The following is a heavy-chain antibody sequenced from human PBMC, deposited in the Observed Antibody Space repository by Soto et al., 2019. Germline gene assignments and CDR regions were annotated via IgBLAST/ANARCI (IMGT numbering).Heavy chain of an antibody. D-gene: IGHD5-12*01. CDR2: INPNSGGT. CDR3: VRETAILKRWLQKNYYYYGMDV. V-gene: IGHV1-2*04. CDR1: GYTFTGYY. J-gene: IGHJ6*02. Sequence: GASVKVSCKASGYTFTGYYIHWVRQAPGQGLEWMGWINPNSGGTNYAQKFQGWVTMTRDTSISTAYMELSRLRSDDTAVYYCVRETAILKRWLQKNYYYYGMDVWGQGTTVTVSS.